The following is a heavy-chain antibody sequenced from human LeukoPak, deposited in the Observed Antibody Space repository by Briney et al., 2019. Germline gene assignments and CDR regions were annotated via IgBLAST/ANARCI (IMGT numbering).Heavy chain of an antibody. D-gene: IGHD3-10*01. Sequence: ESGPTLVKPTQTLTLTCTLSGLSLNTAGVGVGWIRQPPGKALEWLALIYWDDDKRYNPSLKTRLTITKDTSKNQVVLTVTNMDPVDTATYYCAKAGYGSGSYLRYYYYDMDVWGQGTTVTVSS. CDR1: GLSLNTAGVG. CDR2: IYWDDDK. CDR3: AKAGYGSGSYLRYYYYDMDV. V-gene: IGHV2-5*02. J-gene: IGHJ6*02.